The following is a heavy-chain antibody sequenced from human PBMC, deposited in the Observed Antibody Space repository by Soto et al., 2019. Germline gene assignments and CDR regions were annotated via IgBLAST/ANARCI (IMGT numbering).Heavy chain of an antibody. D-gene: IGHD1-26*01. Sequence: EVQLLESGGGLVQPGGSLRLSCAASGFTFSSYAMSWVRQAPGKGLEWVSAISGSGGSTYYGDSVKGRFTISRDNSKKTMSMQMKSLRVEDLAVYDWAKWWEATPLIRRTESVAIWGQGTMVTVSS. CDR3: AKWWEATPLIRRTESVAI. CDR2: ISGSGGST. CDR1: GFTFSSYA. J-gene: IGHJ3*02. V-gene: IGHV3-23*01.